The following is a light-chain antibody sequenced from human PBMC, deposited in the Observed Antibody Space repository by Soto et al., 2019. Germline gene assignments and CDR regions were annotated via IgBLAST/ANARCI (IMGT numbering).Light chain of an antibody. V-gene: IGKV3-11*01. CDR2: DTS. CDR1: QSVSSY. Sequence: EIVFTQAPATLCLSPLERCSLSCMASQSVSSYLACYQQKPGQAPRLLIYDTSNRATGIPARFSGSGSATDFTLTISRLEPEDFAVYYCQQYGSSALTFGGGTKVDIK. J-gene: IGKJ4*01. CDR3: QQYGSSALT.